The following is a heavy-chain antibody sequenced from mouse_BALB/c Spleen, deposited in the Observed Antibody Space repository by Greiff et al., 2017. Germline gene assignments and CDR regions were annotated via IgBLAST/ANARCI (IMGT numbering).Heavy chain of an antibody. V-gene: IGHV2-9*02. J-gene: IGHJ4*01. CDR3: ARADYYAYYAMDY. Sequence: VQRVESGPGLVAPSQSLSITCTVSGFSLTSYGVHWVRQPPGKGLEWLGVIWAGGSTNYNSALMSRLSISKDNSKSQVFLKMNSLQTDDTAMYYCARADYYAYYAMDYWGQGTSVTVSS. CDR1: GFSLTSYG. D-gene: IGHD1-1*01. CDR2: IWAGGST.